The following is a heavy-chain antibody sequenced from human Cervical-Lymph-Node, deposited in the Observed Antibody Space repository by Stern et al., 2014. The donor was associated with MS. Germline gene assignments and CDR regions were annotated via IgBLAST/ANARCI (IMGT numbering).Heavy chain of an antibody. CDR3: ARVTGRGTRQNWFDS. Sequence: QVQLQESGPGLVKPSETVSLTCTVSGGSMSSKYWNWIRQPPGKGLEWIGYIYSAGSTHYNPSLKSRVIISLDTSTNQFSLSLTSVTAADTAVYYCARVTGRGTRQNWFDSWGQGTLVTVSS. J-gene: IGHJ5*01. V-gene: IGHV4-59*01. CDR2: IYSAGST. D-gene: IGHD1-26*01. CDR1: GGSMSSKY.